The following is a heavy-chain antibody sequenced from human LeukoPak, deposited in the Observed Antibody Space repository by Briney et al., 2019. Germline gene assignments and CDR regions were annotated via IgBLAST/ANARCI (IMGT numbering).Heavy chain of an antibody. CDR3: ASEEGRYYGMGV. CDR2: ISSGSSTT. Sequence: GGSLRLSCAASGFTFSSYAMNWVRRAPGKGLEWVSYISSGSSTTYYADSVKGRFTISRDSAENSLYLQMNSLRAEDTAVYYCASEEGRYYGMGVWGQGTTVTVSS. J-gene: IGHJ6*02. V-gene: IGHV3-48*01. CDR1: GFTFSSYA.